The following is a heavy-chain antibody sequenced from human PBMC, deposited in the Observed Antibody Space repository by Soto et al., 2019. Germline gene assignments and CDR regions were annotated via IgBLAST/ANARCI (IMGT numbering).Heavy chain of an antibody. J-gene: IGHJ6*02. D-gene: IGHD4-17*01. CDR3: ARDLMTTVTEEDYYYYGMDV. Sequence: GGSLRLSCAASGFTFSSYAMHWVRQAPGKGLEWVAVISYDGSNKYYADSVKGRFTISRDNSKNTLYLQMNSLRAEDTAVYYCARDLMTTVTEEDYYYYGMDVWGQGTTVTVSS. CDR1: GFTFSSYA. CDR2: ISYDGSNK. V-gene: IGHV3-30-3*01.